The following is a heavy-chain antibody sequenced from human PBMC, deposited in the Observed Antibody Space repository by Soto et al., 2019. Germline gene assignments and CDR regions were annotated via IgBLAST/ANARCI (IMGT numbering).Heavy chain of an antibody. V-gene: IGHV2-5*01. J-gene: IGHJ4*02. D-gene: IGHD6-19*01. CDR3: AQVNSSGWYGGVVVYFYS. CDR2: IYWIVDK. CDR1: GFSLSTSGVG. Sequence: ESGPTLVNPTQTLTLTCTFSGFSLSTSGVGVGWIRQPPGKALEWLALIYWIVDKPYTLSQKSRLTITKDSSKNQLVLTMTNLDPVDTATFYFAQVNSSGWYGGVVVYFYSWGQGTLVTVSS.